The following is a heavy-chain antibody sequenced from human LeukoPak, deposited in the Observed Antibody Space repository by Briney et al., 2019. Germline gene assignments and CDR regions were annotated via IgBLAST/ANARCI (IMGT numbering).Heavy chain of an antibody. V-gene: IGHV3-23*01. D-gene: IGHD3-10*01. Sequence: GGSLRLSCAASGFTFSYSAICWVRQAPGRGLECVSVISAGGGESTYYADSVKGRFTISRDDSKSTLYLQMNSLKAEDAAVYYCSRTLWTYNYYFDSWGQGTLVTVSS. CDR1: GFTFSYSA. J-gene: IGHJ4*02. CDR3: SRTLWTYNYYFDS. CDR2: ISAGGGEST.